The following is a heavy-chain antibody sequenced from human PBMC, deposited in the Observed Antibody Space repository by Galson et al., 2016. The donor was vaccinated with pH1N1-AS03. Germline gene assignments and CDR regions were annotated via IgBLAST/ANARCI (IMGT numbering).Heavy chain of an antibody. CDR3: ARAGIAASYFHYYYLDV. V-gene: IGHV3-7*04. J-gene: IGHJ6*03. CDR1: GFTFSSYW. Sequence: SLRLSCAASGFTFSSYWMSWVRQAPGKGLEWVANIKEAGSEKYYVDSVKGRFTISRDNGKNSLYLQMNSLGAEDTAVYFCARAGIAASYFHYYYLDVWGKGATVTVSS. D-gene: IGHD6-25*01. CDR2: IKEAGSEK.